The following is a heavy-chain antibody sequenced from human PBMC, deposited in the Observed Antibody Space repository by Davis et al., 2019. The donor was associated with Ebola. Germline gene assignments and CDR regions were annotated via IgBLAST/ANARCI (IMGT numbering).Heavy chain of an antibody. CDR2: ISYSGSA. CDR3: TRSQLWTRTFDN. CDR1: GDSFSSSY. V-gene: IGHV4-59*01. Sequence: SETLSLTCTVSGDSFSSSYWAWIRQPPGKGLELIAYISYSGSAIYNPSLKSRVTISTDMSKSQVSLKVGSVTAADTAVYYCTRSQLWTRTFDNWGQGILVSVSS. D-gene: IGHD3-10*01. J-gene: IGHJ4*02.